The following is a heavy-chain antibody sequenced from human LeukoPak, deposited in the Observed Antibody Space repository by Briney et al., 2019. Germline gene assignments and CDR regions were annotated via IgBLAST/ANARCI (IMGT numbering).Heavy chain of an antibody. J-gene: IGHJ4*01. D-gene: IGHD2-15*01. CDR3: AKDHQNYCLPPSDH. CDR1: GFTFSSYI. CDR2: IKRNAEAT. Sequence: GGSLRLSCEASGFTFSSYIMTWVRQAPGKGLEWVSTIKRNAEATFYADSVKDRFTISRDDSNNTLYLQMNSLRADDTALYFLAKDHQNYCLPPSDHWGQGTLVTVSS. V-gene: IGHV3-23*01.